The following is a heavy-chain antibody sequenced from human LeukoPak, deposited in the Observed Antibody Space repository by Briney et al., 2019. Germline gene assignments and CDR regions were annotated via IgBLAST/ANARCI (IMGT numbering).Heavy chain of an antibody. V-gene: IGHV3-30*18. CDR2: ISYEGSPK. J-gene: IGHJ1*01. Sequence: GGSLRLSCAASGCTFSNYGMQCVRQAPGKGPEWVADISYEGSPKFYAESVKGRFTIPRDNSKNTLDLEMYSLRAEDTAVYYCAKEPKAYSSCWYFQDWGRGTLVTVSS. CDR3: AKEPKAYSSCWYFQD. CDR1: GCTFSNYG. D-gene: IGHD6-13*01.